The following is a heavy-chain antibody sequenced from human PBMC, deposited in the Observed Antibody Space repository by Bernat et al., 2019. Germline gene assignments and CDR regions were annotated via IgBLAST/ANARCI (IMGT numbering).Heavy chain of an antibody. J-gene: IGHJ4*02. CDR1: GFTFSSYA. CDR2: IWYDGSNK. D-gene: IGHD6-19*01. V-gene: IGHV3-30*07. Sequence: QAQLVESGGGVVQPGRSLRLSCAASGFTFSSYAMHWVRQAPGKGLEWVAVIWYDGSNKYYADSVKGRFTISRDNSKNTLYLQMNSLRAEDTAVYYCARTYSSGWYGGLYYFDYWGQGTLVTVSS. CDR3: ARTYSSGWYGGLYYFDY.